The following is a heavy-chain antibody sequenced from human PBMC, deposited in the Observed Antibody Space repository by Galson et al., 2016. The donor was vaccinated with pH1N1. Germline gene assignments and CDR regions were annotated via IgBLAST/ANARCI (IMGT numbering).Heavy chain of an antibody. V-gene: IGHV3-7*01. J-gene: IGHJ5*02. CDR2: INQDGSQK. Sequence: SVRLSCAASGFTLSNYWMSWVRQAPGKGLEWVANINQDGSQKYFMDSVKGRFAIPRDNTKNSLSLQMDSLSTEDTGGYYCLRAIALADSSWGQATLVTVSS. D-gene: IGHD6-19*01. CDR1: GFTLSNYW. CDR3: LRAIALADSS.